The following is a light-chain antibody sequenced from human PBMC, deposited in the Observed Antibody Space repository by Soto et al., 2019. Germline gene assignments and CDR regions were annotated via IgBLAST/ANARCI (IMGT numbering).Light chain of an antibody. Sequence: EIVLPQSPGTLSLSPGERATLSCRASQSVSDLAWYQQKPGQAPRLLIYGPSTRATGIPDRVSGSGSGTDFTLTISGLEPEDFAVYYCQQYGSSPWTFGQGTKVDI. V-gene: IGKV3-20*01. J-gene: IGKJ1*01. CDR2: GPS. CDR1: QSVSD. CDR3: QQYGSSPWT.